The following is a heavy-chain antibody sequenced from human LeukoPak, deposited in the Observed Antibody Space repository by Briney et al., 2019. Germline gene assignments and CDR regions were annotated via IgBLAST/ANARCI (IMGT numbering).Heavy chain of an antibody. CDR2: IYTSGTT. V-gene: IGHV4-4*09. D-gene: IGHD3/OR15-3a*01. J-gene: IGHJ5*02. Sequence: SETLSLTCTVSGGSISSSYWSWIRQPPGKGLEWVGYIYTSGTTNYNPSLKSRVTISVDTSKNQFSLKLSSVTAADTAVYYCARHAFGRLNNWFDHWGQGTLVTVSS. CDR3: ARHAFGRLNNWFDH. CDR1: GGSISSSY.